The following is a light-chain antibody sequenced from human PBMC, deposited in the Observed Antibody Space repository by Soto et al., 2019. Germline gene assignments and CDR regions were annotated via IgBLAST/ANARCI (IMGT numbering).Light chain of an antibody. CDR3: SFYVTTTRV. Sequence: QSALTQPASVSGSPGQSITISCTGTRSDVGGYNYVSWYQQHTGKAPKLLIYDVSNRPSGVSDRFSGSKSGNTASLTIFGLQAEHEAYYYFSFYVTTTRVFGGGTKLTVL. CDR1: RSDVGGYNY. CDR2: DVS. J-gene: IGLJ3*02. V-gene: IGLV2-14*03.